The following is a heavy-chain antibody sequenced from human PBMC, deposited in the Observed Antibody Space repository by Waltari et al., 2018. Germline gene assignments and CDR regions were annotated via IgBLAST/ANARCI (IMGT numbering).Heavy chain of an antibody. CDR1: GYTFTSYD. Sequence: QVQLVQSGAEVKKPGASVKVSCKASGYTFTSYDINWVRQATGQGLEWMGWRNPNRGNTCYAQKFQGRVTITRNTSISTAYMELSSLRSEDTAVYYCARGWGSRWYFDLWGRGTLVTVSS. CDR3: ARGWGSRWYFDL. D-gene: IGHD7-27*01. CDR2: RNPNRGNT. V-gene: IGHV1-8*03. J-gene: IGHJ2*01.